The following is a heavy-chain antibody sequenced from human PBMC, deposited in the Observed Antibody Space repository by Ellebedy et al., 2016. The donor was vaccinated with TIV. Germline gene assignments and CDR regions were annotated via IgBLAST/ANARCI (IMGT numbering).Heavy chain of an antibody. CDR2: IWYDGSNK. CDR3: ARSPDIVVVVAVDYYYYGMDV. J-gene: IGHJ6*02. CDR1: GFTFSSYG. V-gene: IGHV3-33*08. D-gene: IGHD2-15*01. Sequence: PGGSLRLSCAASGFTFSSYGMHWVRQAPGKGLEWVAVIWYDGSNKYYADSGKGRFTISRDNSKNTLYLQMNSRRAEDTAVYYCARSPDIVVVVAVDYYYYGMDVWGQGTTVTVSS.